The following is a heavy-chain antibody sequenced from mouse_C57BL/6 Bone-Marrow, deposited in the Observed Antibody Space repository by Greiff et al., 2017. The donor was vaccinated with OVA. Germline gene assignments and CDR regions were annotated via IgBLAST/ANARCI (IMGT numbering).Heavy chain of an antibody. CDR1: GYTFTSYG. D-gene: IGHD1-3*01. CDR2: IYTRSGNT. Sequence: VQLQQSGAELARPGASLKLSCKASGYTFTSYGISCGKQRSGPGLVWIGEIYTRSGNTYYNEKFKGKATLTAAKSSSTAYMELRSLTSEDSAVDCCARSCGITFFADWGQGTLVTVSA. V-gene: IGHV1-81*01. CDR3: ARSCGITFFAD. J-gene: IGHJ3*01.